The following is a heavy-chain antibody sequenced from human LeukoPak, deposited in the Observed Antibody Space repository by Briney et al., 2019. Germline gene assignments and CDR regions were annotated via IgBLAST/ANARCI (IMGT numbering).Heavy chain of an antibody. Sequence: KAGGSLRLSCAASGFTFSSYGIHWVRQAPGKGLEWLSFISNGSSCIYYADSVKGRFTISRDNAKNSVDLQMNSLRVEDTAVYYCAKRDYWGQGTLVTVSS. CDR1: GFTFSSYG. V-gene: IGHV3-21*04. CDR2: ISNGSSCI. CDR3: AKRDY. J-gene: IGHJ4*02.